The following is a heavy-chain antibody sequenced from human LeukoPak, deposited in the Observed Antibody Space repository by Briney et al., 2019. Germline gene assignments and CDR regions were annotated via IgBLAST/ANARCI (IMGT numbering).Heavy chain of an antibody. CDR1: GFTFSDHY. CDR2: ISGSGSTI. J-gene: IGHJ4*02. D-gene: IGHD5-18*01. Sequence: PGGSLRLSCEASGFTFSDHYMNWIRQAPGKGLEWVSYISGSGSTIYYADSEKGRFTISRDNAKNSLYLQMNSLRVEDTAVYYCASRGYSYGYIDYWGQGTLVTVSS. V-gene: IGHV3-11*01. CDR3: ASRGYSYGYIDY.